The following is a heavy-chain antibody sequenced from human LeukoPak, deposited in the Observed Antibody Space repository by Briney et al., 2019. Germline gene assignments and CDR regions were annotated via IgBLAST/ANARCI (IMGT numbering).Heavy chain of an antibody. CDR3: ATEGSGWYGNFDY. V-gene: IGHV1-2*02. J-gene: IGHJ4*02. CDR2: INPDSGGT. Sequence: GASVKVSCKASAYTFTGYYMHWVRQAPGQGLEWMGWINPDSGGTNYAQKFQGRVTMTRDTSISTAYMEVSRLRSDDTAVYYSATEGSGWYGNFDYRGQGTLVTVSS. CDR1: AYTFTGYY. D-gene: IGHD6-19*01.